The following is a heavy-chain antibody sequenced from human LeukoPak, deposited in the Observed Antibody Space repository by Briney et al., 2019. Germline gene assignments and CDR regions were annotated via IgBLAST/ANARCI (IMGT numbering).Heavy chain of an antibody. D-gene: IGHD6-13*01. CDR1: GGSISSYY. J-gene: IGHJ4*02. V-gene: IGHV4-59*01. CDR3: ARGGSSSLDLVDY. Sequence: PSETLSLTCTVSGGSISSYYWSWIRQPPGKGLEWIGYIYYSGSTNYNPSLKSRVTISVDTSKNQFSPKLSSVTAADTAVYYCARGGSSSLDLVDYWGQGTLVTVSS. CDR2: IYYSGST.